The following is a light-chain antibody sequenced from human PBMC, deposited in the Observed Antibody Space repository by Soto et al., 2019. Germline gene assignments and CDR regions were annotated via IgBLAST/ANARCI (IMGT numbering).Light chain of an antibody. CDR1: QSVSSGY. CDR2: GAS. V-gene: IGKV3-20*01. J-gene: IGKJ1*01. CDR3: QQYGTSPWT. Sequence: DSVLTQCPGTLYLSPEEVATLSCMASQSVSSGYLAWYQQRPGQAPRLLIYGASTRATGIPDRFSGSGCGTDFTLTISRLEPEDFAVYYCQQYGTSPWTFGQGTKVDIK.